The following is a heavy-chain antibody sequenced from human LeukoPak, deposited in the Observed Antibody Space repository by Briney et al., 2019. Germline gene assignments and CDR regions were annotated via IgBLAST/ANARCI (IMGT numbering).Heavy chain of an antibody. CDR2: IYTSGST. D-gene: IGHD3-16*01. V-gene: IGHV4-61*02. CDR1: GGSISSGSYY. CDR3: ARFTFGGVDAFDI. J-gene: IGHJ3*02. Sequence: SETLSLTCTVSGGSISSGSYYWSWIRQPAGKGLEWIGRIYTSGSTNYNPSLKSRVTISVDTSKNQFSLKLSSVTAADTAVYYCARFTFGGVDAFDIWGQGTMVTVSS.